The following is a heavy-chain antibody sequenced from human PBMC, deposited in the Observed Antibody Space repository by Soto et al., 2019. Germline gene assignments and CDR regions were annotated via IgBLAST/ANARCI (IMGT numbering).Heavy chain of an antibody. CDR2: ISAYNGNR. V-gene: IGHV1-18*01. J-gene: IGHJ5*01. CDR1: GYTFTHYG. D-gene: IGHD3-9*01. Sequence: QVQLLQSGAEVKEPGASVKVSCKASGYTFTHYGITWLRQAPGQGPEWMGWISAYNGNRDYAQNLQDRVTMTTDTSTSTAYMELRSLRSDDTAVYYCARPQNDILTDSYTNFFDSWGQGTLVTVSS. CDR3: ARPQNDILTDSYTNFFDS.